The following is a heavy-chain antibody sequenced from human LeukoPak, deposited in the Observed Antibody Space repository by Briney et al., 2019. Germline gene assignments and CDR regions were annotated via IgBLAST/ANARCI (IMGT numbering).Heavy chain of an antibody. CDR1: GLTFSSHI. J-gene: IGHJ3*01. Sequence: TGGSLPHAHSVSGLTFSSHIIVWVRPAPGKGLEWVSSISSTSTSIYHADSVKGRFTISRDNTKNSLYLQMDSLRAEDTAVYYCARGFRAFDFWAQGTVVTVSS. V-gene: IGHV3-21*01. CDR3: ARGFRAFDF. CDR2: ISSTSTSI.